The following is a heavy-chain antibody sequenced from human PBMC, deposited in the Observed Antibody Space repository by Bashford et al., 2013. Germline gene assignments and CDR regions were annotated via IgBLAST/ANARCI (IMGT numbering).Heavy chain of an antibody. V-gene: IGHV1-2*02. CDR2: INPNSGVT. J-gene: IGHJ4*02. Sequence: ASVKVSCKASGYTFTGYYMHWLRQAPGQGLEWMGWINPNSGVTHYAQKFQGRVTMTTDTSITTAYMELSRLKSDDTAVYYCAGLMATIPFWGQGTLVTVSS. CDR3: AGLMATIPF. CDR1: GYTFTGYY. D-gene: IGHD5-24*01.